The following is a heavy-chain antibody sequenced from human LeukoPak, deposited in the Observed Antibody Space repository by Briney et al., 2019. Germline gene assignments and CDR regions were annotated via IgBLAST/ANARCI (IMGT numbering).Heavy chain of an antibody. J-gene: IGHJ6*03. V-gene: IGHV4-30-2*01. CDR2: IYHSGST. CDR1: SGSISSGGYY. D-gene: IGHD4-11*01. CDR3: ARTTVTTYYSYYYMDV. Sequence: SQTLSLTCTVSSGSISSGGYYWSWIRQPPGKGLEWIGYIYHSGSTYYNPSLKSRVTISVDRSKNQFSLKLSSVTAADTAVYYCARTTVTTYYSYYYMDVWGKGTTVTVSS.